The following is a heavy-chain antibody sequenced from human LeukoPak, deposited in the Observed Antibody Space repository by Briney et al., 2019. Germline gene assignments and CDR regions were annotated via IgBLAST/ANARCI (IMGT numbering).Heavy chain of an antibody. Sequence: GGSLRLSCAASGFTFSSYAMHWVRQAPGKGLEWVAVISYDGSNKYYADSVKGRFTISRDNSKNTLYLQMNSLRAEDTAVYYCASGTEMLYDNVWGSYRPLDYWGQGTLVTVSS. J-gene: IGHJ4*02. CDR3: ASGTEMLYDNVWGSYRPLDY. CDR1: GFTFSSYA. V-gene: IGHV3-30*04. CDR2: ISYDGSNK. D-gene: IGHD3-16*02.